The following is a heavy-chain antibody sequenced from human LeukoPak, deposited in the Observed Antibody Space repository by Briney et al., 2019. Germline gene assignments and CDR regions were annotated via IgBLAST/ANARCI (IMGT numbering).Heavy chain of an antibody. CDR1: GYTFTSYG. D-gene: IGHD2-2*01. V-gene: IGHV1-18*01. Sequence: ASVKVSCMASGYTFTSYGISWVRQAPGQGLEWMGWISAYNGNTNYAQKLQGRVTMTTDTSTSTAYMELRSLRSDDRAVYYCARVEPAADAFDIWGQGTMVTVSS. J-gene: IGHJ3*02. CDR2: ISAYNGNT. CDR3: ARVEPAADAFDI.